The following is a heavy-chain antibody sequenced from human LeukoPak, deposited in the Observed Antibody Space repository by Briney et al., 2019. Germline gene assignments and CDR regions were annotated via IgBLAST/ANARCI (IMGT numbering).Heavy chain of an antibody. CDR1: GYTFTSYG. V-gene: IGHV1-18*01. D-gene: IGHD2-15*01. CDR2: ISAYNGNT. Sequence: GASVTVSCKASGYTFTSYGISWVRQAPGQGLEWMGWISAYNGNTNYAQKLQGRVTMTTDTSTSTAYMELRSLRSDDTAVYYCARDCSGGSCYDLDYWGQGTLVTVSS. J-gene: IGHJ4*02. CDR3: ARDCSGGSCYDLDY.